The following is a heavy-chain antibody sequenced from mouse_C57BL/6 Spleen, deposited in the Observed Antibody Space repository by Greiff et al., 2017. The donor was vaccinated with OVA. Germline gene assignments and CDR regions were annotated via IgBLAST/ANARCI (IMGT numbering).Heavy chain of an antibody. CDR1: GYTFTSYW. V-gene: IGHV1-69*01. CDR3: ARRDGVTTTPFDY. Sequence: VKLQQPGAELVMPGASVKLSCKASGYTFTSYWMHWVKQRPGQGLEWIGEIDPSDSYTNYNQKFKGKSTLTVDKSSSTAYMQLSSLTSEDSAVYYCARRDGVTTTPFDYWGQGTTLTVSS. D-gene: IGHD2-2*01. CDR2: IDPSDSYT. J-gene: IGHJ2*01.